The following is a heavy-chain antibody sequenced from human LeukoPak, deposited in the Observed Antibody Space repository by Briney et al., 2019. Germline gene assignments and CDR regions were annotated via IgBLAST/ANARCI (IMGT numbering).Heavy chain of an antibody. CDR2: ISSSGSAI. V-gene: IGHV3-48*03. J-gene: IGHJ4*02. Sequence: GGSLRLSCAASGFTLSSYEMNWVSQAPGKGLEWVSYISSSGSAIYYADSVKGRFTISRDNAKNSLYLQMNSLRAEDTAVYYCARRGDGYNSFDYWGQGTPVTVSS. D-gene: IGHD5-24*01. CDR3: ARRGDGYNSFDY. CDR1: GFTLSSYE.